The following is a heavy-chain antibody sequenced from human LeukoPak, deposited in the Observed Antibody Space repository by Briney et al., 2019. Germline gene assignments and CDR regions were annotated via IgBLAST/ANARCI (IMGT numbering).Heavy chain of an antibody. J-gene: IGHJ6*02. D-gene: IGHD1-26*01. CDR1: GFTFSYYW. Sequence: GGSLRLSCAASGFTFSYYWMSWVRQAPGKGLEWVANIKQDGSERFYVDSVKGRFTTSRDNAKNSLFLEMNSLRAEDTAVYYCARDSGFQFYSGMDVWGQGTTVTVSS. V-gene: IGHV3-7*01. CDR2: IKQDGSER. CDR3: ARDSGFQFYSGMDV.